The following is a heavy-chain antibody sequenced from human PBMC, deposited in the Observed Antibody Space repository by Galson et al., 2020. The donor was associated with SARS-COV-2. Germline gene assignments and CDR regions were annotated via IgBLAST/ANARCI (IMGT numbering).Heavy chain of an antibody. D-gene: IGHD3-22*01. CDR1: GFTFSSYA. J-gene: IGHJ4*02. V-gene: IGHV3-30*04. CDR3: ARGLGGGYPSPFDY. CDR2: ISYDGSNK. Sequence: GESLKISCAASGFTFSSYAMHWVRQALGKGLEWVAVISYDGSNKYYADSVKGRFTISRDNSKNTLYLQMNSLRAEDTAVYYCARGLGGGYPSPFDYWGQGTLVTVSS.